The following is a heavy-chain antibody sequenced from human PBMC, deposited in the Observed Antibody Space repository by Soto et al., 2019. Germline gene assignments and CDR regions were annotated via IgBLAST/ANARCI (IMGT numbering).Heavy chain of an antibody. V-gene: IGHV3-64D*06. CDR2: ISSNGVNT. Sequence: PGGSLRLSCSVSGFTFSSYAMYWVRQAPGKGLQYVSAISSNGVNTYYADSVKGRFTISRDNSKNTLYLQMSSLRAEDTALYFCVKAAYCSSTSCYAGDYFDYWGQGTLVTVSS. CDR3: VKAAYCSSTSCYAGDYFDY. J-gene: IGHJ4*02. CDR1: GFTFSSYA. D-gene: IGHD2-2*01.